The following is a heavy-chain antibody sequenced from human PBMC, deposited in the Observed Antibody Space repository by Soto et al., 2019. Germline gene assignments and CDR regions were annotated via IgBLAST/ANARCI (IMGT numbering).Heavy chain of an antibody. D-gene: IGHD4-4*01. CDR1: GYNFTHYW. V-gene: IGHV5-51*01. CDR2: IYPGDSNT. CDR3: VRGKTTPDY. J-gene: IGHJ4*02. Sequence: PGESLKLSCKGSGYNFTHYWIAWVRQMSGRGLEWMGIIYPGDSNTRYSPSFQGQVTFSADKSIGTAYLQWSSLKASDTAMYYCVRGKTTPDYWGQGTLVTVPQ.